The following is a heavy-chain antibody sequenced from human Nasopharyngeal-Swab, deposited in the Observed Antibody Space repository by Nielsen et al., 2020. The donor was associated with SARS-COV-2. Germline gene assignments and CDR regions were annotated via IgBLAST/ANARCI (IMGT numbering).Heavy chain of an antibody. D-gene: IGHD4-23*01. CDR2: IYSGGST. CDR3: ARDKGGNSPPYYFDY. V-gene: IGHV3-53*01. Sequence: WIRQPPGKGLEWVSVIYSGGSTYYADSVKGRFTISRDNSKNTLYLQMNSLRAEDTAVYHCARDKGGNSPPYYFDYWGQGTLVTVSS. J-gene: IGHJ4*02.